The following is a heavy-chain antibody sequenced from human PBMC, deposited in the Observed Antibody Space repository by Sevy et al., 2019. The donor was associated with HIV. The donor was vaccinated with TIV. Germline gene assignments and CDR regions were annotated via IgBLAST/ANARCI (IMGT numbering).Heavy chain of an antibody. CDR2: IFYVGTT. CDR1: GGSISSGDYN. CDR3: ARSKNEYANALDLDF. D-gene: IGHD2-2*01. Sequence: SESLSLTCTVSGGSISSGDYNWNWIRQPPGNGLEWIGYIFYVGTTYYTPSLKNRITMSVDTSKNQFSLKLTSVSAADAAIYYCARSKNEYANALDLDFWGQGTVVTVSS. V-gene: IGHV4-30-4*01. J-gene: IGHJ4*02.